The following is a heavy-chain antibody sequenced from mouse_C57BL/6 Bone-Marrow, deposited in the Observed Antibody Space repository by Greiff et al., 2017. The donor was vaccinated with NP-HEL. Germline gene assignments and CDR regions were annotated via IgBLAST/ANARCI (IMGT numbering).Heavy chain of an antibody. CDR2: INPSSGYT. D-gene: IGHD1-1*01. J-gene: IGHJ4*01. CDR1: GYTFTSYW. Sequence: QVQLQQSGAELAKPGASVKLSCKASGYTFTSYWMHWVKQRPGQGLEWIGHINPSSGYTKYNQKFKDKATLTADKSSSTAYMQLSSVTYEDSAVYYCARFDYGGYYAMDYWGQGTSVTVSS. V-gene: IGHV1-7*01. CDR3: ARFDYGGYYAMDY.